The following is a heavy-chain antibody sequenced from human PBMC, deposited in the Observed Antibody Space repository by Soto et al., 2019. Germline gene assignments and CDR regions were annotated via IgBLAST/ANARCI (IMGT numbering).Heavy chain of an antibody. CDR1: GGSISSGGYY. D-gene: IGHD6-13*01. J-gene: IGHJ5*02. Sequence: SETLSVTCTVSGGSISSGGYYWSWIRQHPGKGLEWIGYIYYSGSTYYNPSLKSRVTISVDTSKDQFSLKLSSVTAADTAVYYCARVIAAAGSANGRLDPWGQGTLVTVSS. V-gene: IGHV4-31*03. CDR2: IYYSGST. CDR3: ARVIAAAGSANGRLDP.